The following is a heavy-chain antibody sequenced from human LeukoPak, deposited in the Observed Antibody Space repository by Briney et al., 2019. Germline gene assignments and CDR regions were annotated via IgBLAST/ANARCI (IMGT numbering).Heavy chain of an antibody. CDR3: AKEWWSKQQLSHMGGGLFDY. Sequence: GGSLRLSCAASGFTFDDYAMHWVRQAPGKGLEWVSGISCSSGSTGYADSVKGRFTISRDNAKNSLYLQMNSLRAEDTALYYCAKEWWSKQQLSHMGGGLFDYWGQGTLVTVSS. J-gene: IGHJ4*02. CDR1: GFTFDDYA. CDR2: ISCSSGST. V-gene: IGHV3-9*01. D-gene: IGHD6-13*01.